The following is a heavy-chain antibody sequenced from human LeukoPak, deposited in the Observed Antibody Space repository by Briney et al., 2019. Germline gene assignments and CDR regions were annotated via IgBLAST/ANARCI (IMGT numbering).Heavy chain of an antibody. CDR3: ERFEVGPAAPLDY. J-gene: IGHJ4*02. CDR2: IYYSGST. D-gene: IGHD2-2*01. V-gene: IGHV4-59*01. CDR1: GGSISSYY. Sequence: SETLSLTCTVSGGSISSYYLSWIRQPPGKGLEWIGYIYYSGSTNYNPSLKSRVTISVDTSKNQFSLKLSSVTAADTAVYYCERFEVGPAAPLDYWGQGTLVTVSS.